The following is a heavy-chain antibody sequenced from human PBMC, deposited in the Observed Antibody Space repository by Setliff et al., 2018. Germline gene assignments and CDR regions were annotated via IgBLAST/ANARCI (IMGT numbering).Heavy chain of an antibody. J-gene: IGHJ4*02. CDR1: GGSFSGYY. CDR3: ARARSIAAADTFDY. D-gene: IGHD6-13*01. Sequence: PSETLSLTCAVYGGSFSGYYWAWIRQAPGRGLEWIGSVYHHGSSYYNPSLKSRVTILVDTSRNQFSLEVTSVTASDTAVYYCARARSIAAADTFDYWGQGTLVTVSS. CDR2: VYHHGSS. V-gene: IGHV4-38-2*01.